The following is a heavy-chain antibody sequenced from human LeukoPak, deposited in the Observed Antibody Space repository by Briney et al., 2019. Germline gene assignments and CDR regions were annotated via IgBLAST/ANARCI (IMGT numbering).Heavy chain of an antibody. CDR1: GGSFSDYY. Sequence: SETLSLTCVVYGGSFSDYYWSWIRQPPGRGLEWIGEINHSGSTNYNPSLKSRVTISVDTSKNQFSLKLSSVTAADTAVYYCARGGGVYSSSSGQYFDYWGQGTLVTVSS. D-gene: IGHD6-6*01. CDR2: INHSGST. CDR3: ARGGGVYSSSSGQYFDY. J-gene: IGHJ4*02. V-gene: IGHV4-34*01.